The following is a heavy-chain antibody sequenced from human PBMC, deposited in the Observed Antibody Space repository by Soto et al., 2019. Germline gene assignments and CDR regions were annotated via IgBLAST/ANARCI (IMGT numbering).Heavy chain of an antibody. J-gene: IGHJ6*03. D-gene: IGHD2-2*01. CDR1: GFTFSSYS. CDR3: ARDRVYQLPPDYYYYMDV. Sequence: GGSLRLSCAASGFTFSSYSMNWVRQAPGKGLEWVSSISSSSSYIYYADSVKGRFTISRDNAKNSLYLQMNSLRAEDTAVYYCARDRVYQLPPDYYYYMDVWGKGTTVTVSS. V-gene: IGHV3-21*01. CDR2: ISSSSSYI.